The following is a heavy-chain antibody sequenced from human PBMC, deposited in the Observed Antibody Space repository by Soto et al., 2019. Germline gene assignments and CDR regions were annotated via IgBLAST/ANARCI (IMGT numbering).Heavy chain of an antibody. J-gene: IGHJ6*03. D-gene: IGHD2-21*01. CDR3: ARVKILVYYYYMDV. CDR2: INHSGST. V-gene: IGHV4-34*01. CDR1: GGSFSGYY. Sequence: SETLSLTCAVYGGSFSGYYWSWIRQPPGKGLEWIGGINHSGSTNYNPSLKSRVTISVDTSKNQFSLKLSSVTAADTAVYYCARVKILVYYYYMDVWGKGTTVTVSS.